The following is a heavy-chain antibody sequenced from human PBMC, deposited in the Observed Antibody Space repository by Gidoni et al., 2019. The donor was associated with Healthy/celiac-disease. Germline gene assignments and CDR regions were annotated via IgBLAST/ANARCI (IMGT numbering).Heavy chain of an antibody. CDR2: IILIFGIA. CDR3: ARDRRLRTVTIPYYYYGMDV. Sequence: QVQLVQSGAEVKKPGSSVKVSCKASGGTFSSYAISWVRQAPGQGLEWIGRIILIFGIANYAQKCQGRVTITADKSTSTAYMELSSLRSEDTAVYYCARDRRLRTVTIPYYYYGMDVWGQGTTVTVSS. D-gene: IGHD4-4*01. CDR1: GGTFSSYA. J-gene: IGHJ6*02. V-gene: IGHV1-69*04.